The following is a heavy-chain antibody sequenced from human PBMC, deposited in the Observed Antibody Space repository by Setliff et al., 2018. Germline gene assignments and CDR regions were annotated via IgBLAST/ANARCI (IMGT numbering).Heavy chain of an antibody. Sequence: SEILSLTCAVYGGSFSGYYWSWIRQPPGKRLEWIGEIIHSGSTNYNPSLKSRVTIPMDTSKNQFSLKLSSVTAADTAVYYCARESRYYYDNLGTLDYWGQGTLVTVSS. CDR1: GGSFSGYY. CDR3: ARESRYYYDNLGTLDY. J-gene: IGHJ4*02. D-gene: IGHD3-22*01. CDR2: IIHSGST. V-gene: IGHV4-34*12.